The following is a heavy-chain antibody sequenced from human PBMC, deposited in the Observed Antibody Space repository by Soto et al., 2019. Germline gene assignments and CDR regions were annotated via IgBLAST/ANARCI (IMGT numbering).Heavy chain of an antibody. CDR3: ARDRIVTKPSAPYYLYYGVDV. V-gene: IGHV4-38-2*02. D-gene: IGHD3-22*01. Sequence: KPSETLSLTCGVSNFSISSAYYWAWMRQPPGKGLEWIARVYHTGNTYFNPSLKSRVTINIDTSKNQYSLRLRAVTAADTAIYYCARDRIVTKPSAPYYLYYGVDVWGQGTTVTVSS. CDR1: NFSISSAYY. J-gene: IGHJ6*02. CDR2: VYHTGNT.